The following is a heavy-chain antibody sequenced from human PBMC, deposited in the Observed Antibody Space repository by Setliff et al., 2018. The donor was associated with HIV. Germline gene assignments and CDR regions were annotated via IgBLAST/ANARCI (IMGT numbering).Heavy chain of an antibody. V-gene: IGHV4-61*02. CDR3: AREGYYYYGMDV. CDR1: GGSISSGSYY. CDR2: IYTSGST. Sequence: SETLSLTCTVSGGSISSGSYYWNWIRQPAGKGLEWIGRIYTSGSTNYNPSLKSRVTISVDTSKNQFSLKLSSVTAADAAVYYCAREGYYYYGMDVCGQGTTVTAAS. J-gene: IGHJ6*02.